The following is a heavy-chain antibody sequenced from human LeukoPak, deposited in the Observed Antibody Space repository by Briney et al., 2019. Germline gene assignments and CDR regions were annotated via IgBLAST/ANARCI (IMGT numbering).Heavy chain of an antibody. CDR3: ARDGSKYYDFWSGYYHWFDP. J-gene: IGHJ5*02. Sequence: SETLSLTCTVSGGSISSYYWSWIRQPAGKGLEWIGHIYTSGSTNYNPSLKSRVTMSVDTSKNQFSLKLSSVTAADTAVYYCARDGSKYYDFWSGYYHWFDPWGQGTLVTVSS. CDR1: GGSISSYY. V-gene: IGHV4-4*07. D-gene: IGHD3-3*01. CDR2: IYTSGST.